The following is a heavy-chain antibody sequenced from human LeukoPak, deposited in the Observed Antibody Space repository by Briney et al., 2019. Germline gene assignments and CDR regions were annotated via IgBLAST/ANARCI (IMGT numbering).Heavy chain of an antibody. CDR3: ARDGDYCSSTSCSFFDY. J-gene: IGHJ4*02. CDR1: GYTFTSYG. CDR2: ISAYNGNT. Sequence: ASVKVSCKASGYTFTSYGISWVRQAPGQGLEWMGWISAYNGNTNYAQKLQGRVTMTTDTSTSTAYMELRNLRSDDTAVYYCARDGDYCSSTSCSFFDYWGQGTLVTVSS. D-gene: IGHD2-2*01. V-gene: IGHV1-18*01.